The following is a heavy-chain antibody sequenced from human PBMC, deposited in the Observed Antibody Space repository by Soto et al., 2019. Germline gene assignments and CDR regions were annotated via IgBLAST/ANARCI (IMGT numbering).Heavy chain of an antibody. D-gene: IGHD3-22*01. CDR3: ARGNWYYYDSSGYSPYFDY. CDR1: GGTFSSYA. J-gene: IGHJ4*02. Sequence: SVKVSCKASGGTFSSYAISWVRQASGQGLEWMGGIIPIFGTANYAQKFQGRVTITADESTSTAYMELSSLRSEDTAVYYCARGNWYYYDSSGYSPYFDYWGQGTLVTVSS. V-gene: IGHV1-69*13. CDR2: IIPIFGTA.